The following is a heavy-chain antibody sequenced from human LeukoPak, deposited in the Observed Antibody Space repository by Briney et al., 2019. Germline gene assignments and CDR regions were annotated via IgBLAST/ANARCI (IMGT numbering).Heavy chain of an antibody. CDR3: ARVQAGRNYYYMDV. J-gene: IGHJ6*03. CDR1: GGSISSSSYY. D-gene: IGHD4-11*01. CDR2: IYYSGST. Sequence: SETLSLTCTVSGGSISSSSYYWGWIRQPPGKGLEWIGSIYYSGSTYYNPSLKSRVTISVDTSKNQFSLKLSSVTAADTAVYYCARVQAGRNYYYMDVWGKGTRSPSP. V-gene: IGHV4-39*07.